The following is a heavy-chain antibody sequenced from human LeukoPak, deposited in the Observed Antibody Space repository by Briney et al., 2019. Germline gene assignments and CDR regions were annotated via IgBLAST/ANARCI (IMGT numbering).Heavy chain of an antibody. J-gene: IGHJ4*02. V-gene: IGHV4-59*08. Sequence: PSETLSLTCTVSVDPISIYYGSCIRHPPGKGVECIGHIYHSGSPDYNPSLKSRITISVDMSKNQFSLRLSSVTAEDTAVYYCARLGEIISGSRHYYFDYWGQGTLVTVSS. CDR2: IYHSGSP. D-gene: IGHD6-25*01. CDR1: VDPISIYY. CDR3: ARLGEIISGSRHYYFDY.